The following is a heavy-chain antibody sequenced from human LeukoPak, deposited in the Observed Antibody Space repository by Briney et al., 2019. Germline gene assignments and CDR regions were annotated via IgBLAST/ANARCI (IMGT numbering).Heavy chain of an antibody. CDR1: GFTFKNYD. V-gene: IGHV3-13*01. CDR3: AKKLGSSPGDFFDY. D-gene: IGHD6-6*01. Sequence: PGGSLRLSCEASGFTFKNYDFHWVRQVTGKGLEWVAAIDTAGETYYAGSVKGRFTISRDNSKNTLYMQMNSLRVEDTAVYYCAKKLGSSPGDFFDYWGQGILVTVSS. CDR2: IDTAGET. J-gene: IGHJ4*02.